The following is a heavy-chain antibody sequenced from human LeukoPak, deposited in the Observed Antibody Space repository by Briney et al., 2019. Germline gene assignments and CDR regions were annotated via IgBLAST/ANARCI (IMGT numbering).Heavy chain of an antibody. CDR1: GGSFSGYS. CDR2: INHSGTT. Sequence: SETLSLTCAVYGGSFSGYSWTWIRQPPGKGLEWIGEINHSGTTDYNPSLQSRVTISLDTSKNQFSLKLSSVTAADTAFYYCIGGRVVVTAVGYFDLWGRGTLVTVSS. D-gene: IGHD2-21*02. J-gene: IGHJ2*01. CDR3: IGGRVVVTAVGYFDL. V-gene: IGHV4-34*03.